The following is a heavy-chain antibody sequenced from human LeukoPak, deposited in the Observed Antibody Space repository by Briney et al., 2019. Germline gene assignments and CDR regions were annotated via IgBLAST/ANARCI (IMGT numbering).Heavy chain of an antibody. J-gene: IGHJ4*02. Sequence: SGPTLVKPTQTLTLTCTFSGFSLNTRGMGVAWIRQPPGKALEWLALIYWDDDERYNPSLRTRLTITKDTSQNQVVLTLTNMDPVDIATYFCAHRGPDYGDYAFDSWGQGSLVTVSS. CDR3: AHRGPDYGDYAFDS. CDR2: IYWDDDE. D-gene: IGHD4-17*01. CDR1: GFSLNTRGMG. V-gene: IGHV2-5*02.